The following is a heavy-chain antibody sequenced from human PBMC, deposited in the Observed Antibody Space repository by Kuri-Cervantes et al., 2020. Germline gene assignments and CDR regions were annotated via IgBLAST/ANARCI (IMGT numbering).Heavy chain of an antibody. CDR2: ISYDGSNK. V-gene: IGHV3-30*03. CDR1: GFTFSSYG. CDR3: ARARWFGELFHQKSYGMDV. J-gene: IGHJ6*02. Sequence: GGSLRLSCAASGFTFSSYGMHWVRQAPGKELEWVAVISYDGSNKYYADSVKGRFTISRDNAKNSLYLQMNSLRAEDTAVYYCARARWFGELFHQKSYGMDVWGQGTTVTDSS. D-gene: IGHD3-10*01.